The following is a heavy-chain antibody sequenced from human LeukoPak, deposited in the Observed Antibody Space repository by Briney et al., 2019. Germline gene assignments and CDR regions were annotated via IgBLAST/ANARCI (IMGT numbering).Heavy chain of an antibody. CDR3: ARNRDYDSFDP. CDR1: GFTFSSYW. CDR2: IKQDGSEK. J-gene: IGHJ5*02. V-gene: IGHV3-7*01. D-gene: IGHD5-12*01. Sequence: GGSLRLSCAASGFTFSSYWMSWVGQAPGKGGEWVANIKQDGSEKYYVDSVKGRFTISRDNAKNTLYLQMTSLRAEDTAVYYCARNRDYDSFDPWGQGTLVTVSS.